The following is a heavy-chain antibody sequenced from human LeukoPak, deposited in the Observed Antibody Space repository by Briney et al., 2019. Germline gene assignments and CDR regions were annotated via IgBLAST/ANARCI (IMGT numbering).Heavy chain of an antibody. J-gene: IGHJ4*02. CDR2: IYSGGST. CDR3: ARGKYDFWSGYYLDY. Sequence: GGSLRLSCAASGFTVSSNYMSWVRQAPGKGLEWVSVIYSGGSTYYADSVKGRCTISRDNSKNTLYLQMNSLRAEDTAAYYCARGKYDFWSGYYLDYWGQGTLVTVSS. V-gene: IGHV3-66*02. CDR1: GFTVSSNY. D-gene: IGHD3-3*01.